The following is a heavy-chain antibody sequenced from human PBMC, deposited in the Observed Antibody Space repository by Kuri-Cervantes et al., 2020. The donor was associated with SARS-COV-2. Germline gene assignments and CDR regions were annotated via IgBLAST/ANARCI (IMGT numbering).Heavy chain of an antibody. D-gene: IGHD2-2*01. CDR3: ARGGALNRYCSSNSCRIDYDEFDI. CDR1: GDRVSSNTAA. CDR2: TYYRSKWYN. V-gene: IGHV6-1*01. Sequence: SKILSPTVDIPGDRVSSNTAAWNWIRQSPSRGLECLGRTYYRSKWYNDYAVAVKSRITINPDTSKNQFSMQLNSVTPEDTAVYYCARGGALNRYCSSNSCRIDYDEFDIWGQGTMVTVSS. J-gene: IGHJ3*02.